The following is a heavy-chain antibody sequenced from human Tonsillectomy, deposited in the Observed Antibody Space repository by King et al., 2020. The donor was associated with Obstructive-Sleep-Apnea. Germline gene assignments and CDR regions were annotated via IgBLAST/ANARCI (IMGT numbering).Heavy chain of an antibody. D-gene: IGHD3-22*01. CDR1: GFTFSSYA. V-gene: IGHV3-30*04. J-gene: IGHJ4*02. CDR2: ISYDGSNK. CDR3: ARGGAYYYDSSGYLIDY. Sequence: VQLVESGGGVVQPGRSLRLSCAASGFTFSSYAMHWVRQAPGKGLEWVAVISYDGSNKYYADSVKGRFTISRDNSKNTLYLQMNSLRAEDTAVYYCARGGAYYYDSSGYLIDYWGQGTLVTVS.